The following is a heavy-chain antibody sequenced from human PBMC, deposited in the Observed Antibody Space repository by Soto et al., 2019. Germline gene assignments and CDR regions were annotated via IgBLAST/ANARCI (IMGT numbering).Heavy chain of an antibody. CDR2: ISDSGRT. CDR1: GASIDYYY. Sequence: QVQLQESGPGLVKPSETLSLTCTVSGASIDYYYWSWIRQPPGKGLEGIGDISDSGRTNYNPSLRSRITISVDTSKNQFSLKLNSVTAADTAVYYCARDSATWFPYYGIDVWGQGTTVTVSS. CDR3: ARDSATWFPYYGIDV. V-gene: IGHV4-59*01. J-gene: IGHJ6*02. D-gene: IGHD3-10*01.